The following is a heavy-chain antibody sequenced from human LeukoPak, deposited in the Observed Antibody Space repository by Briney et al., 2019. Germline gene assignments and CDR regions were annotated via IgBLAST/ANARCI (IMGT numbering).Heavy chain of an antibody. D-gene: IGHD2-15*01. Sequence: GGSLRLSCAASGFTFSSYWMSWVRQAPGRGLEWVANIKQDGSEKYYVDSVKGRFTISRDNAKNTLSLQMNSLRAEDTAVYSCARDCSGGSCSTAGMDVWGQGTTVTVSS. V-gene: IGHV3-7*01. CDR2: IKQDGSEK. CDR3: ARDCSGGSCSTAGMDV. J-gene: IGHJ6*02. CDR1: GFTFSSYW.